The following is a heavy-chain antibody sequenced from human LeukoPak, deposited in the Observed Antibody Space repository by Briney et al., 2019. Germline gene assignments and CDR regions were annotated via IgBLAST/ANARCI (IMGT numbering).Heavy chain of an antibody. CDR3: ARESAYAFWY. CDR2: ISSGGSTI. CDR1: GFTLSSYS. Sequence: GGSLRLSCAASGFTLSSYSMNWVRQAPGKGLEWLSYISSGGSTIYHADSVESRFTISRDNADNSLYLQMNSLRDEDTAVYYCARESAYAFWYWGQGTLVAVSS. J-gene: IGHJ4*02. D-gene: IGHD3-3*01. V-gene: IGHV3-48*02.